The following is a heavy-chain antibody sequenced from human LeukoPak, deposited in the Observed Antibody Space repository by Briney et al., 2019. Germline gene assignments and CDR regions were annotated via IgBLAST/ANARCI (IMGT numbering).Heavy chain of an antibody. CDR2: INHSGST. CDR3: ARGRVEYCGGDCYWVDY. CDR1: GGSFSGYY. D-gene: IGHD2-21*02. V-gene: IGHV4-34*01. J-gene: IGHJ4*02. Sequence: PSEALSLTCAVYGGSFSGYYWSWIRQPPGKGLEWIGEINHSGSTNYNPSLKSRVTISVDTSKNQFSLKLSSVTAAGTAVYYCARGRVEYCGGDCYWVDYWGQGTLVTVSS.